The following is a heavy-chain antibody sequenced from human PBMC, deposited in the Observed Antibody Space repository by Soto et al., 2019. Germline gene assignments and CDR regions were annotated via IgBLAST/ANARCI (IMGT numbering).Heavy chain of an antibody. J-gene: IGHJ1*01. V-gene: IGHV4-59*01. Sequence: ASETLSLTCTVSGGSISSYYWSWIRQPPGKGLEWIGYIYYSGSTNYNPSLKSRVTISVDTSKNQFSLKLSSVTAADTAVYYCARGLDYGDDPYFQHWGQGTLVTVSS. CDR2: IYYSGST. CDR1: GGSISSYY. CDR3: ARGLDYGDDPYFQH. D-gene: IGHD4-17*01.